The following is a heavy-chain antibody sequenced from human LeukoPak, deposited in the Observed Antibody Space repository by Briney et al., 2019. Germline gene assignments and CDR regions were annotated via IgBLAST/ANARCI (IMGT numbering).Heavy chain of an antibody. CDR3: ARGRKIFGVVISYYMDV. Sequence: SETLSLTCAVYGGSFSGYYWSWIRQPPGKGLEWIGEINHSGSTNYNPSLTSRVTISVDTSKNQFSLKLSSVTAADTAVYYCARGRKIFGVVISYYMDVWGKGTTVTVSS. V-gene: IGHV4-34*01. D-gene: IGHD3-3*01. J-gene: IGHJ6*03. CDR1: GGSFSGYY. CDR2: INHSGST.